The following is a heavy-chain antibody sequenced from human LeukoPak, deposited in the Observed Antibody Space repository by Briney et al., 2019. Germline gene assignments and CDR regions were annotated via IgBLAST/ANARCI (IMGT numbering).Heavy chain of an antibody. CDR3: ARASDLTNSGSYYVYYYYGMDV. Sequence: GGSLRLSCAASGFTFSSYSMNWVRQAPGKGLEWVSSISSSSSYIYFADSVKGRFTISRDNAKNSLYLQMNSLRAEDTAVYYCARASDLTNSGSYYVYYYYGMDVWGQGTLVTVSS. V-gene: IGHV3-21*01. CDR1: GFTFSSYS. J-gene: IGHJ6*02. CDR2: ISSSSSYI. D-gene: IGHD1-26*01.